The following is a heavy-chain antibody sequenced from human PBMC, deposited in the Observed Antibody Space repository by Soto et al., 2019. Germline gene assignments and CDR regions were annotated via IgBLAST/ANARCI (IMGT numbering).Heavy chain of an antibody. CDR1: GFTFSSYA. Sequence: GGSLRLSCAASGFTFSSYAMSWVRQAPGKGLEWVSAISGSGGSTYYADSAKGRFTISRDNSKNTLYLQMNSLRAEDTAVYYCAKGTYYYGSAPYYFDYWGQGTLVTVSS. CDR3: AKGTYYYGSAPYYFDY. J-gene: IGHJ4*02. V-gene: IGHV3-23*01. CDR2: ISGSGGST. D-gene: IGHD3-10*01.